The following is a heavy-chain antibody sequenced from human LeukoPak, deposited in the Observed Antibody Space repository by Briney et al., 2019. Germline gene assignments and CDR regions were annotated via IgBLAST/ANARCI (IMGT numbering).Heavy chain of an antibody. CDR3: AREGRQIVVVPAATYWYFDL. CDR2: IYYSGST. D-gene: IGHD2-2*01. V-gene: IGHV4-39*07. CDR1: GGSISSSSYY. J-gene: IGHJ2*01. Sequence: SETLSLTCTVSGGSISSSSYYWDWIRQPPGKGLEWIGSIYYSGSTYYNPSLKSRVTISVDTSKNQFSLKLSSVTAADTAVYYCAREGRQIVVVPAATYWYFDLWGRGTLVTVSS.